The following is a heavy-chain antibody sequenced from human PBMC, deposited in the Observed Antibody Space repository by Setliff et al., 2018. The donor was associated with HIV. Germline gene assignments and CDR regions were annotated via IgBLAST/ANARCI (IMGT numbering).Heavy chain of an antibody. Sequence: LSLTCTVSGGSISTYFWTWIRQPPGKGLEWIGYIYTSGSTNYNPSLKSRVTISVDTSKNQFSLKLSSVTAADTAVYYCARGYPVSYYYYMDVWGKGTTVTVSS. J-gene: IGHJ6*03. CDR2: IYTSGST. D-gene: IGHD3-16*02. CDR1: GGSISTYF. CDR3: ARGYPVSYYYYMDV. V-gene: IGHV4-4*08.